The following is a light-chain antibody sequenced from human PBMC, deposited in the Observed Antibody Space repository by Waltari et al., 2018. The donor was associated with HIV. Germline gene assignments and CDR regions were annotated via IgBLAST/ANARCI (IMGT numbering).Light chain of an antibody. V-gene: IGLV3-19*01. J-gene: IGLJ2*01. CDR2: AKI. Sequence: SSELTQDPAVSVALGQTVSITCQGDSLKNYYANWYHQKPGQAPVLVFYAKINRPSGIPDRFSGSGSGNTASLTITVAQAEDEGDYYCHSRDSSGNHLFGGGTKVTVL. CDR3: HSRDSSGNHL. CDR1: SLKNYY.